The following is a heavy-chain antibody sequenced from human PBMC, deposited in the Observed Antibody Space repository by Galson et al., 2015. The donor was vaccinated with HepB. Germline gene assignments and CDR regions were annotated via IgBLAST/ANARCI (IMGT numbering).Heavy chain of an antibody. Sequence: SLRLSCAASGFTFSSYSMNWVRQAPGKGLEWVSYISSSSSTIYYADSVKGRFTISRDNAKNSLYLQMNSLRAEDTAVYYCARIDWDTAMVGERGDYWGQGTLVTVSS. V-gene: IGHV3-48*01. J-gene: IGHJ4*02. CDR3: ARIDWDTAMVGERGDY. D-gene: IGHD5-18*01. CDR1: GFTFSSYS. CDR2: ISSSSSTI.